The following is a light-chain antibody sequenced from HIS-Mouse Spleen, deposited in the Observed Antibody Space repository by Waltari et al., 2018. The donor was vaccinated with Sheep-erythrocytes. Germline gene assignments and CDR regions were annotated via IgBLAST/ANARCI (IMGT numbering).Light chain of an antibody. CDR1: SSDVGGYNY. Sequence: QSALTQPRSVSGSPGQSVTIPCPGTSSDVGGYNYVSWYQQHPGKAPKLMIYDGSKRPSGFPDRFSGSKSGNTASLTISGLQAEDEADYYCCSYAGSYTWVFGGGTKLTVL. V-gene: IGLV2-11*01. J-gene: IGLJ3*02. CDR2: DGS. CDR3: CSYAGSYTWV.